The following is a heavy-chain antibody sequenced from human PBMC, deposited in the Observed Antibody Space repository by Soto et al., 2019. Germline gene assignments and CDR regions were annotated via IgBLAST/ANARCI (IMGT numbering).Heavy chain of an antibody. Sequence: SETLSLTCTVSGGSISSGDYYWSWIRQPPGKGLEWIGYIYYSGSTYYNPSLKSQITISVDTSKNQFSLKLSSVTAADTAVYYCARIPRNTVICDYWGQGTLVTVSS. V-gene: IGHV4-30-4*01. J-gene: IGHJ4*02. CDR1: GGSISSGDYY. D-gene: IGHD4-17*01. CDR3: ARIPRNTVICDY. CDR2: IYYSGST.